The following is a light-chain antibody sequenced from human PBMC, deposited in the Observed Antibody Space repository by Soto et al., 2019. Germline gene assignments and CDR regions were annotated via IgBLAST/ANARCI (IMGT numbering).Light chain of an antibody. Sequence: FMLPQPPSGSGSPGQRVTMSCTRSSGSIVSNYVQWYQQRPGSAPSTVIYEDSQRPSGVPDRFSGSIDSSSNSAFLSISGVKTEDEADYYCQSYAASDLIIFGGGTKVTVL. J-gene: IGLJ2*01. CDR2: EDS. V-gene: IGLV6-57*04. CDR3: QSYAASDLII. CDR1: SGSIVSNY.